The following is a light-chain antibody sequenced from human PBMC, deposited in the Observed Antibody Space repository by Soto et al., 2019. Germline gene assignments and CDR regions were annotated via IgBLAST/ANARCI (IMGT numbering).Light chain of an antibody. CDR3: SSFTTSSTRV. CDR1: SSDVGSYNL. Sequence: QSALTQPASVSGSPGPSITISCTGTSSDVGSYNLVSWYQQYPGKAPKLMIYEVSYRPSGVSNRFSGSKSGNTASLTISGLLAEDEADYYCSSFTTSSTRVFGTGTKLTVL. V-gene: IGLV2-14*02. CDR2: EVS. J-gene: IGLJ1*01.